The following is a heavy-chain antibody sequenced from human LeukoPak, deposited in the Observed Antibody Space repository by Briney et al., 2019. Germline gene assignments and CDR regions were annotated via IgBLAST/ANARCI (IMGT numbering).Heavy chain of an antibody. Sequence: PSETLSLTCTVSGGSISSSSYYWGWIRQPPGKGLEWIGEINHSGSINYNPSLKSRVTISVDTSKNQFSLKLSSVTAADTAVYYCARGQWLVPEDYWGQGTLVTVSS. J-gene: IGHJ4*02. V-gene: IGHV4-39*07. D-gene: IGHD6-19*01. CDR3: ARGQWLVPEDY. CDR2: INHSGSI. CDR1: GGSISSSSYY.